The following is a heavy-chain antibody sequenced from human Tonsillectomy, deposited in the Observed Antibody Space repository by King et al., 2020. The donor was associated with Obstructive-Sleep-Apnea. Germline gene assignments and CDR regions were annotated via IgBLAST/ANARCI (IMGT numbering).Heavy chain of an antibody. Sequence: QLQESGPGLVKPSETLSLSCTVSGDSISRTSSYCGWFRQPPGKGLEYIGSIHYGGSADYNPSLKSRITIPADTSKDHFLLKLTSVTAADTAVYFCARRSDLSWYFDLWGRGTLVTVSS. CDR3: ARRSDLSWYFDL. CDR1: GDSISRTSSY. J-gene: IGHJ2*01. D-gene: IGHD2-15*01. CDR2: IHYGGSA. V-gene: IGHV4-39*02.